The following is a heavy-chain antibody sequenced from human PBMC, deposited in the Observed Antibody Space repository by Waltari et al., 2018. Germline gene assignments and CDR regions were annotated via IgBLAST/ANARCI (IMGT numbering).Heavy chain of an antibody. D-gene: IGHD3-10*01. CDR1: GYTFTGYY. Sequence: QVQLVQSGAEVKKPGASVKVSCKASGYTFTGYYMHWVRQAPGQGLEWMGWINPNSGGTNYAQKFQCRVTMTRDTSISTAYMELSRLRSDDTAVYYCARDLMVRGVIITDTTDYWGQGTLVTVSS. J-gene: IGHJ4*02. CDR3: ARDLMVRGVIITDTTDY. CDR2: INPNSGGT. V-gene: IGHV1-2*02.